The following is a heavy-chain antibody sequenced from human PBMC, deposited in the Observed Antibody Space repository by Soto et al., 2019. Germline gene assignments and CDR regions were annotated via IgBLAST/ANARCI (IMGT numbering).Heavy chain of an antibody. CDR3: AKDLFRIVVVIALGDAFDI. J-gene: IGHJ3*02. Sequence: EVQLLESGGGLVQPGGSLRLSCAASGFTFSSYAMSWVRQAPGKGLEWVSAICGSGGSTYYADSVKGRFTISRDNSKNTLYLQMNSLRAEDTAVYYCAKDLFRIVVVIALGDAFDIWGQGTMVTFSS. V-gene: IGHV3-23*01. D-gene: IGHD2-21*01. CDR2: ICGSGGST. CDR1: GFTFSSYA.